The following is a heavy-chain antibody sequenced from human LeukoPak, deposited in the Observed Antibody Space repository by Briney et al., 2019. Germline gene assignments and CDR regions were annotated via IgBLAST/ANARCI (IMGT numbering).Heavy chain of an antibody. CDR2: IKSDGSST. CDR3: ANSYGGNTNFGY. J-gene: IGHJ4*02. V-gene: IGHV3-74*01. Sequence: PGGSLRLPCAASGFTFSDYWMHWVRQAPGKGLVWVSRIKSDGSSTTYADSVKGRFTISRDNAKNTLYLQMNSLRAEDTAVYYCANSYGGNTNFGYWGQGTLVTVSS. CDR1: GFTFSDYW. D-gene: IGHD4-23*01.